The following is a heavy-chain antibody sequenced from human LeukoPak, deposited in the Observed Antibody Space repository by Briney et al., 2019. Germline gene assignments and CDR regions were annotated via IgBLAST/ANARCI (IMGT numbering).Heavy chain of an antibody. CDR3: ARDRDLTWYYDFWSGTHAFDI. CDR1: GFTFSSYG. Sequence: PGGSLRLSCAASGFTFSSYGMHWVRQAPGKGLEWVAFIRYDGNNKYYADSVKGRFTISRDNAKNSVYLQMNSLRAEDTAVYYCARDRDLTWYYDFWSGTHAFDIWGQGTMVTVSS. J-gene: IGHJ3*02. CDR2: IRYDGNNK. V-gene: IGHV3-30*02. D-gene: IGHD3-3*01.